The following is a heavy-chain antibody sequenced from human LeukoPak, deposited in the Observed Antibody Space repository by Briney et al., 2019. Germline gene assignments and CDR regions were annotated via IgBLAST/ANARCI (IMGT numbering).Heavy chain of an antibody. CDR2: ISYDGSNK. CDR1: GFTFSSYA. J-gene: IGHJ4*02. V-gene: IGHV3-30-3*01. CDR3: ARGLPGGFVGFSSSYYPLDY. Sequence: PGGSLRLSCAASGFTFSSYAMHWVRQAPGKGLEWVAVISYDGSNKYYADSVKGRFTISRDNSKNTLSLQMNSLRGVDTAVYYCARGLPGGFVGFSSSYYPLDYWGQGTLVTVSS. D-gene: IGHD6-13*01.